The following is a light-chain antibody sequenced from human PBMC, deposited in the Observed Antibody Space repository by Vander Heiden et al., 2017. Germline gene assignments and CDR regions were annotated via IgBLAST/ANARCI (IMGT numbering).Light chain of an antibody. CDR3: QQRADWFT. V-gene: IGKV3-11*01. Sequence: VLTQFPATLSLSPGERVTLSCRASQNIRFFLSWYQQKRGQPPRLLIYDVSKRATGTPARFSGSGSGTDFTLTISSLEPEDVGVYYCQQRADWFTFGGGTKVEI. J-gene: IGKJ4*01. CDR1: QNIRFF. CDR2: DVS.